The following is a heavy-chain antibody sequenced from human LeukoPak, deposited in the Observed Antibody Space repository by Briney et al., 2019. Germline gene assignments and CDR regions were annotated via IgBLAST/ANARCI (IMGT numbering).Heavy chain of an antibody. V-gene: IGHV4-61*01. Sequence: SETLSLTCTVSGGSVSSGSYYWSWIRQPPGKGLEWIGNIYYSGSTNYNPSLKSRVTISVDTSKNQFSLKLSPVTAADTAVYYCASLGRTGYCSGGSCLPFDYWGQGTLVTVSS. D-gene: IGHD2-15*01. J-gene: IGHJ4*02. CDR1: GGSVSSGSYY. CDR2: IYYSGST. CDR3: ASLGRTGYCSGGSCLPFDY.